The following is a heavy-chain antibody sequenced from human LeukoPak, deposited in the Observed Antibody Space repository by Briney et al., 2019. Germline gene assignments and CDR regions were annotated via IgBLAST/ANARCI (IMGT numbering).Heavy chain of an antibody. CDR1: GFTFSNYG. J-gene: IGHJ4*02. D-gene: IGHD3-3*01. CDR2: ISYDGSDK. V-gene: IGHV3-30*18. CDR3: AKVRALEFDY. Sequence: GGSLRLSCAASGFTFSNYGMHWVRQAPGKGLEWVAGISYDGSDKYYADSVKGRFTISRDNSKNTLDLQMNSLRDEDAAVYYCAKVRALEFDYWGQGTLVTASS.